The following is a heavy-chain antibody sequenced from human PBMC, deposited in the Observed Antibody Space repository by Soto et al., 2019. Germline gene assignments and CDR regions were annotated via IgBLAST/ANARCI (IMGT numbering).Heavy chain of an antibody. V-gene: IGHV4-31*03. Sequence: QVQLQESGPGLVKPSRTLSLSCTVSGGSISSGGYYWSWIRQHPGKGLEWIGYIYYSGSTYYNPSLKSRVTISVDTSKNQFSLKLSSVTAADTAVYYCARSIRGGSRYNWFDPWGQGTLVTVPS. CDR3: ARSIRGGSRYNWFDP. CDR1: GGSISSGGYY. J-gene: IGHJ5*02. CDR2: IYYSGST. D-gene: IGHD2-15*01.